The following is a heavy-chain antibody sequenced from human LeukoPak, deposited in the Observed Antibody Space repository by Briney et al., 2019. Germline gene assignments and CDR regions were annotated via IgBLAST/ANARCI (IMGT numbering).Heavy chain of an antibody. V-gene: IGHV1-69*04. J-gene: IGHJ3*02. CDR3: ATLGGTTVTTFRAGAFDI. Sequence: SVKVSCKASGGTFSSYAISWVRQAPGQGLEWMGRIIPILGIANYAQKFQGRVTITADKSTSTAYMELSSLRSEDTAVYYCATLGGTTVTTFRAGAFDIWGQGTIVTVSS. D-gene: IGHD4-17*01. CDR1: GGTFSSYA. CDR2: IIPILGIA.